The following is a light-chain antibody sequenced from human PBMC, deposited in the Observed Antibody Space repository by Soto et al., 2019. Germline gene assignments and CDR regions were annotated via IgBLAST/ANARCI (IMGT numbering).Light chain of an antibody. J-gene: IGKJ1*01. Sequence: DIQMTQSPSTLSASVGDRVTITCRATQSITSWLAWYQQKPGKAPKVLIYDASSLDSGVPSRFSGSGSGTEFTLTISSLQPDDFATYYCQQYNTYSWTFGQGTKVEIK. CDR3: QQYNTYSWT. CDR2: DAS. V-gene: IGKV1-5*01. CDR1: QSITSW.